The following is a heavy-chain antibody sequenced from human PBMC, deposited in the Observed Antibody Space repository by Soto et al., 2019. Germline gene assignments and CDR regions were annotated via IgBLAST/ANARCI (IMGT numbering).Heavy chain of an antibody. Sequence: SVKVSCKASGGTFSSYAISWVRQAPGQGLEWMGGIIPIFGTANYAQKFQGRVTITADESTSTAYMELSSLRSEDTAVYYCARGPIYYGSGSYSFDYWGQGTLVTVSS. CDR3: ARGPIYYGSGSYSFDY. D-gene: IGHD3-10*01. V-gene: IGHV1-69*13. CDR2: IIPIFGTA. CDR1: GGTFSSYA. J-gene: IGHJ4*02.